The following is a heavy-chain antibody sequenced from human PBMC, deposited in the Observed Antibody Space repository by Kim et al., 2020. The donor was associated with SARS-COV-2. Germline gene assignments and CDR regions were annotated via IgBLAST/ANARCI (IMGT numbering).Heavy chain of an antibody. V-gene: IGHV3-49*04. Sequence: GGSLRLSCTASGFTFGDYAMSWVRQAPGKGLEWVGFIRSKAYGGTTEYAASVKGRFTISRDDSKSIAYLQMNSLKTEDTAVYYCTGEPSYQLLLYPGLIYWGQGTLVTVSS. D-gene: IGHD2-2*01. CDR3: TGEPSYQLLLYPGLIY. CDR1: GFTFGDYA. J-gene: IGHJ4*02. CDR2: IRSKAYGGTT.